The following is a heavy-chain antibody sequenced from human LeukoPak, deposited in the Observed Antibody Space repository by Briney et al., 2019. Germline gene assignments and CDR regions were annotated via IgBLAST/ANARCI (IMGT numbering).Heavy chain of an antibody. V-gene: IGHV4-30-2*01. J-gene: IGHJ5*02. CDR2: IYHSGST. CDR3: ARGVVGSSWYFDWFDP. Sequence: SETLSLTCAVSGGSISSGGYSWSWIRQPPGKGLEWIGYIYHSGSTYYNPSLKSRVTISVDRSKNQFSLKLSSVTAADTAVYYCARGVVGSSWYFDWFDPWGQGTLVTVSS. CDR1: GGSISSGGYS. D-gene: IGHD6-13*01.